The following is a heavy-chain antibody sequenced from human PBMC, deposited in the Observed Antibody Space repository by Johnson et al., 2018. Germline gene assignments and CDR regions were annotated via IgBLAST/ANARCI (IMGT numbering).Heavy chain of an antibody. V-gene: IGHV3-74*01. J-gene: IGHJ3*02. CDR1: GFTFSSYA. Sequence: VQLVQSGGGLVQPGGSLRLSCAASGFTFSSYAMSWVRQAPGKGLVWVSRINSDGSSTSYADSAKGRFTISRDNAKNTLYLQMNSLRAEDTAVYYCARDAWDPNGDAFDIWGQGTMVTVSS. CDR3: ARDAWDPNGDAFDI. CDR2: INSDGSST. D-gene: IGHD1-26*01.